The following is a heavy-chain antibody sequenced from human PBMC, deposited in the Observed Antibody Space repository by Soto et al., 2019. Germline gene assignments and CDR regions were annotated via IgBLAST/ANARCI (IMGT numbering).Heavy chain of an antibody. CDR1: GGTFNSYA. CDR2: IIPTFGTP. Sequence: QVQLVQSGAEVKKPGSSVKVSCKASGGTFNSYAVSWVRQAPGQGLEWMGAIIPTFGTPNYAQIFQGRVTIAADDSTSTAYMELSSLRSEDAAVYYCAGGGKGEFGSPDYYYCGMNVWGQGTTVTVSS. V-gene: IGHV1-69*12. J-gene: IGHJ6*02. CDR3: AGGGKGEFGSPDYYYCGMNV. D-gene: IGHD3-10*01.